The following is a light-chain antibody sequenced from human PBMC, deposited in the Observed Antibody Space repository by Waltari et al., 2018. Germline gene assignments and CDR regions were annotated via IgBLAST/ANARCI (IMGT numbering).Light chain of an antibody. Sequence: DTLMTQSPSSLSASVGDRVTITCRASQAISTYVNWYEQKPGKAPRLLIYGATNVQSGVPSRFTGSGSGRDFTLSISSLQPEDFATYFCQQSYNVPLSFGGGTKVEI. V-gene: IGKV1-39*01. CDR3: QQSYNVPLS. CDR1: QAISTY. CDR2: GAT. J-gene: IGKJ4*01.